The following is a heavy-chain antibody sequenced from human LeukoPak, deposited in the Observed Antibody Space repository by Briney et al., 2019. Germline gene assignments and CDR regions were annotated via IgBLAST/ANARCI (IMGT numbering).Heavy chain of an antibody. J-gene: IGHJ3*02. CDR3: ARGDYAFDI. V-gene: IGHV3-23*01. CDR2: ISGSGGST. Sequence: GGSLRLSCAASDFTFSNYVMSWVRQAPGKGLEWVSTISGSGGSTYYADSVKGRFTISRDTAKNTLYLQMNSLRAEDTAVYYCARGDYAFDIWGQGTMVTVSS. CDR1: DFTFSNYV. D-gene: IGHD2-21*01.